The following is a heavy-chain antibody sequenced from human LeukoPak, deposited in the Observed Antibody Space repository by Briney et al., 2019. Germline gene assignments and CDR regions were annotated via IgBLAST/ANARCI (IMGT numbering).Heavy chain of an antibody. V-gene: IGHV4-34*08. CDR1: GFTFSDYY. CDR2: INHSGST. CDR3: AKQRRDGYNYFDY. D-gene: IGHD5-24*01. Sequence: LRLSCAASGFTFSDYYMSWIRQAPGKGLEWIGEINHSGSTNYNPSLKSRVTISVDTSKNQFSLKLSSVTAADTAVYYCAKQRRDGYNYFDYWGQGTLVTVSS. J-gene: IGHJ4*02.